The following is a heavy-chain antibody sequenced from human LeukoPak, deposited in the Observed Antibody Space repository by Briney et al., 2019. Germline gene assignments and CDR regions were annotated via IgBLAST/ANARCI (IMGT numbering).Heavy chain of an antibody. V-gene: IGHV5-10-1*01. CDR3: ARGTKYYDTSAYRPDHAFDI. D-gene: IGHD3-22*01. Sequence: GESLKISCKGYGYNSDTYWINWVRQVPGKGLEWMGRIDLSDSYTKYSPSFQGHVTISADKSISTAYLQWSSLKASDTAMYYCARGTKYYDTSAYRPDHAFDIWGQGTVVTVSS. CDR2: IDLSDSYT. J-gene: IGHJ3*02. CDR1: GYNSDTYW.